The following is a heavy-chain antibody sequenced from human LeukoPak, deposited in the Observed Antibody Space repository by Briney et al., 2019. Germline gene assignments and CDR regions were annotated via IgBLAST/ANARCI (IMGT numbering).Heavy chain of an antibody. CDR3: ATAPSGYTTPYYFDY. Sequence: ASVKVSCTASGGTFSSYAISWVRQAPGQGLEWMGIINPSGGSTSYAQKFQGRVTMTEDTSTDTAYMELSSLRSEDTAVYYCATAPSGYTTPYYFDYWGQGTLVTVSS. CDR2: INPSGGST. D-gene: IGHD3-22*01. J-gene: IGHJ4*02. V-gene: IGHV1-46*01. CDR1: GGTFSSYA.